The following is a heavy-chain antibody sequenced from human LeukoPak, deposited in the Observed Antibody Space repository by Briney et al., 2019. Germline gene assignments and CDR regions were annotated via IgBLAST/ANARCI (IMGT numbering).Heavy chain of an antibody. CDR1: GSPLTELS. Sequence: ASVKFSCKVSGSPLTELSMHGGRPAPGKGLEGMGGFDPEDGEIVYAQKLQGRVTMTEDTSTDTAYMELSSLRSEDTAVYYCATDESFGESHFDYWGQGTLVTVSS. CDR2: FDPEDGEI. J-gene: IGHJ4*02. CDR3: ATDESFGESHFDY. V-gene: IGHV1-24*01. D-gene: IGHD3-10*01.